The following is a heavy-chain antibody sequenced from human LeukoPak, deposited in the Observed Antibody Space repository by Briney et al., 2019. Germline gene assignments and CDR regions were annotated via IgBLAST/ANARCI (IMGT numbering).Heavy chain of an antibody. CDR2: IYYSGST. J-gene: IGHJ4*02. D-gene: IGHD6-13*01. V-gene: IGHV4-39*07. CDR3: ARAASIWSEFDY. CDR1: GGSISSSSYY. Sequence: SETLSLTCTVSGGSISSSSYYWGWIRQPPGKGLEWIGSIYYSGSTYYNPSLKSRVTISVDTSKNQFSLKLSSVTAADTAVYYCARAASIWSEFDYWGQGTLVTVSS.